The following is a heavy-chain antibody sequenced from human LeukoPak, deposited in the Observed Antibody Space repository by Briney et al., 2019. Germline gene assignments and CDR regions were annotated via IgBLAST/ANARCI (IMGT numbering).Heavy chain of an antibody. CDR2: IYTSGST. Sequence: PSETLSLTCTVSGGSISSYYWSWIRQPAGKGLEWIGRIYTSGSTNYNPSLKSPVTISVATSKNPFSLKLSSLTAADTAVYYCARVAVAGNDAFDIWGQGTMVTVSS. D-gene: IGHD6-19*01. J-gene: IGHJ3*02. CDR1: GGSISSYY. V-gene: IGHV4-4*07. CDR3: ARVAVAGNDAFDI.